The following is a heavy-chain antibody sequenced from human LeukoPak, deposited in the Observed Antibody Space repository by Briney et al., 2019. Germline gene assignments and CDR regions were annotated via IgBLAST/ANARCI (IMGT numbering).Heavy chain of an antibody. Sequence: SETLSLTCTVSGGSISSYYWSWIRQPPGKGLEWIGYIYYSGSTNYNPSLKSRVTISVDTSKNQFSLKLSSVTAAGTAVYYCARLSAAMVIVYWGQGTLVTVSS. J-gene: IGHJ4*02. D-gene: IGHD5-18*01. CDR1: GGSISSYY. CDR3: ARLSAAMVIVY. CDR2: IYYSGST. V-gene: IGHV4-59*08.